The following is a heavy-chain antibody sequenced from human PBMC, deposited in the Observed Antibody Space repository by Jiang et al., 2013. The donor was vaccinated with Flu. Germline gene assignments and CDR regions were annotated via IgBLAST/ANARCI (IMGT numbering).Heavy chain of an antibody. V-gene: IGHV4-39*01. CDR2: FYYSGSA. CDR1: GDSITSNNYY. J-gene: IGHJ2*01. Sequence: LLKPSETLSLTCSVSGDSITSNNYYWSWIRHSPGKGLEWIGNFYYSGSAYYNPSLKSRVTISADTSKNQFSVKLASVTAADTAVYYCARAVGYFDLWGRGTLVTVSS. CDR3: ARAVGYFDL.